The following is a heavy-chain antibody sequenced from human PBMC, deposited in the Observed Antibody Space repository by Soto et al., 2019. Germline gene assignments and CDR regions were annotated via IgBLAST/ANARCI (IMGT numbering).Heavy chain of an antibody. CDR3: ARLGDYYQTFDY. Sequence: SETLSLTCSASGSPISSYYWSWFRQPPGQGLEWLGYVYYTGTTTYNPSLKSRLTISLDTSKTQFSLKLGSVTAADTAVYYCARLGDYYQTFDYWGQGALVTVSS. CDR1: GSPISSYY. D-gene: IGHD3-22*01. J-gene: IGHJ4*01. V-gene: IGHV4-59*08. CDR2: VYYTGTT.